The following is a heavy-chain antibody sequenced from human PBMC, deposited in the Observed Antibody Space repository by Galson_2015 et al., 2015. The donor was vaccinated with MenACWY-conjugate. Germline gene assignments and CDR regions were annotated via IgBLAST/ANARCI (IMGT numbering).Heavy chain of an antibody. CDR2: ISSSSSYT. D-gene: IGHD3-3*01. CDR3: AREDTIFGVVTIFDY. V-gene: IGHV3-11*06. CDR1: GFTFSDYY. J-gene: IGHJ4*02. Sequence: SLRLSCAASGFTFSDYYMSWIRQAPGKGLEWVSYISSSSSYTNYADSVKGRFTISRDNAKNSLYLQMNSLRAEDTAVYYCAREDTIFGVVTIFDYWGQGTLVTVSS.